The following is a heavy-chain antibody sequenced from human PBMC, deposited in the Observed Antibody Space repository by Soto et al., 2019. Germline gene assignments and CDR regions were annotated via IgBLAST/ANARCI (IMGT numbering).Heavy chain of an antibody. CDR1: GGSISSSSYY. Sequence: QLQLQESGPGLVKPSETLSLTCTVSGGSISSSSYYWGWIRQPPGKGLEWIGSIYYSGSTYYNPSLKSRVTQSVDTSKNQFSLKLSSVTAADTAVYYCARSLLPGYSSSLYVSGYYFDYWGQGTLVTVSS. V-gene: IGHV4-39*01. D-gene: IGHD6-13*01. CDR3: ARSLLPGYSSSLYVSGYYFDY. J-gene: IGHJ4*02. CDR2: IYYSGST.